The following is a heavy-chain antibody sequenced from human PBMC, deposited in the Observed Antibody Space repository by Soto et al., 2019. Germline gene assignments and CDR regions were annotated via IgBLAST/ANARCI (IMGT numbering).Heavy chain of an antibody. V-gene: IGHV3-21*06. CDR1: TFTFSSYS. CDR3: VRGGRGYTRDDVFDI. Sequence: EVPLVESGGGLVKPGGSLKLSCVDSTFTFSSYSMNWVRQAPGKGLEWVSSIGASSNPIFYADSVKGRFTISRNNAKNLLYLQMNSLRAEDTAVYYCVRGGRGYTRDDVFDIWGQGTMVTVSS. D-gene: IGHD2-2*02. J-gene: IGHJ3*02. CDR2: IGASSNPI.